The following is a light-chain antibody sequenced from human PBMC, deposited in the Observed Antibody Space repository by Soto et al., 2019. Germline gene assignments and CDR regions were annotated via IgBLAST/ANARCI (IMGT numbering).Light chain of an antibody. J-gene: IGLJ3*02. CDR2: DNN. V-gene: IGLV1-51*01. CDR1: TSNIGQNF. Sequence: QSVLTQPPSVSAAPGQRVTISCSGSTSNIGQNFVSWYQQVPGTAPKLLIYDNNKRPSEIPDRFSGSKSGTSASLGITGLQTGDEADYYCGTWDSSLSSGVFGGGTKLTVL. CDR3: GTWDSSLSSGV.